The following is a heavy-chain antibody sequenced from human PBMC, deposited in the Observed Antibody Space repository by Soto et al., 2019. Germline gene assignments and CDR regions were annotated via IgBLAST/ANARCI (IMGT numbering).Heavy chain of an antibody. CDR3: ARDVLYSYGSYHYYGLDF. V-gene: IGHV4-39*07. J-gene: IGHJ6*02. Sequence: SETLSLTCSGSGGSISSSSYYWGWIRQPAGKGLEWIASIYYSGSIYHNPSLKSRVTISVDTSKNQFSLKLSSVTAADTAVYYCARDVLYSYGSYHYYGLDFWGQGTTVTGSS. CDR2: IYYSGSI. CDR1: GGSISSSSYY. D-gene: IGHD5-18*01.